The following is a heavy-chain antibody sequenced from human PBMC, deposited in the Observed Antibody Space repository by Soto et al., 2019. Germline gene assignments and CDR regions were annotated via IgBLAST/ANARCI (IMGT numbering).Heavy chain of an antibody. V-gene: IGHV1-69*13. CDR3: ASQRYIVVVVAATRLYYYYGMDV. J-gene: IGHJ6*02. Sequence: WASVKVSCKASGGTFISYAISWVRQAPGQGLEWMGGIIPIFGTANYAQKFQGRVTITADESTSTAYMELSSLRSEDTAVYYCASQRYIVVVVAATRLYYYYGMDVWGQGTTVTVS. CDR1: GGTFISYA. D-gene: IGHD2-15*01. CDR2: IIPIFGTA.